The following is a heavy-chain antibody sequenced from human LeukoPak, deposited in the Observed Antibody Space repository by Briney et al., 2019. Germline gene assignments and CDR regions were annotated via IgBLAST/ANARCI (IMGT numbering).Heavy chain of an antibody. Sequence: GGSLRLSCAASGFTFSSYWMHWVRQAPGKGLVWVSRINSDGSSTSYADSVKGRFTISRDNAKNTLYLQMNSLRAEDTAVYYCARVSGFLATYNGMDVWGQGTTVTVSS. CDR2: INSDGSST. CDR3: ARVSGFLATYNGMDV. CDR1: GFTFSSYW. V-gene: IGHV3-74*01. D-gene: IGHD3-3*01. J-gene: IGHJ6*02.